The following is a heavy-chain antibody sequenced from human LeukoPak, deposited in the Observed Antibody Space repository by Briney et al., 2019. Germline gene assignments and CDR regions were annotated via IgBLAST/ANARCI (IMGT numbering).Heavy chain of an antibody. V-gene: IGHV1-69*05. J-gene: IGHJ3*02. D-gene: IGHD4-17*01. CDR3: ASSYTPVSPNAFDI. Sequence: SVKVSCKASGGTFSSYAISWVRQAPGQGLEWMGGIIPIFGTANYAQTFQGRVTITTDESTSTAYMELSSLRSEDTAVYYCASSYTPVSPNAFDIWGQGTMVTVAS. CDR1: GGTFSSYA. CDR2: IIPIFGTA.